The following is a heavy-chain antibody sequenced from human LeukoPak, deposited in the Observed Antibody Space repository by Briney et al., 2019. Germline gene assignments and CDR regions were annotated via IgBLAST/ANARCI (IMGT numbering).Heavy chain of an antibody. D-gene: IGHD1-26*01. Sequence: GGSLRLSCADSGFTFSSYAMSWVRQAPGKGLEWVSAISGSGGSTYYADSVKGRFTISRDNSKNTLYLQMNSLRAEDTAVYYCAKASPRAGSYYVDFDYWGQGTLVTVSS. CDR1: GFTFSSYA. J-gene: IGHJ4*02. CDR2: ISGSGGST. CDR3: AKASPRAGSYYVDFDY. V-gene: IGHV3-23*01.